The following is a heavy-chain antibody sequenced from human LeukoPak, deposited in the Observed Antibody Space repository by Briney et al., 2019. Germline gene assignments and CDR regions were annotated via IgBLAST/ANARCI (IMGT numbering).Heavy chain of an antibody. V-gene: IGHV3-23*01. J-gene: IGHJ6*02. CDR1: GFTFSSYA. D-gene: IGHD3-10*01. CDR2: ISGSGGST. CDR3: ARDKKSRRYGSGSSYGMDV. Sequence: GGSLRLSCAASGFTFSSYAMSWVRQAPGKGLEWVSAISGSGGSTYYADSVKGRFTISRDNSKNTLYLQMNSLRAEDTAVYYCARDKKSRRYGSGSSYGMDVWGQGTTVTVSS.